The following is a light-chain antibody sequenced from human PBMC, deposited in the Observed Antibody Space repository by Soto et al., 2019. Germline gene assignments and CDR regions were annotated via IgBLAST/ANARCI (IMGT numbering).Light chain of an antibody. Sequence: EIVLTQSPGTLSLSSGEGAALSCRASQSVSSNYLAWYQQKPGQAPRLLIYGASSRATGIPDRFSGSGSGTDLTLTISRLEPEDFAVYYCQQYGSSPLTFGGGTKVEIK. CDR3: QQYGSSPLT. CDR1: QSVSSNY. CDR2: GAS. V-gene: IGKV3-20*01. J-gene: IGKJ4*01.